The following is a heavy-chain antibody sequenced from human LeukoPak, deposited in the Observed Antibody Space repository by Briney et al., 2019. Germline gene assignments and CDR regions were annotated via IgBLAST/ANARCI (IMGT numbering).Heavy chain of an antibody. CDR2: ISYDGTNK. CDR3: AISTHGDLGSWDY. Sequence: GGSLRLSCTASGFTFSSYGIHWVRQAPGKGLEWVAVISYDGTNKHYADSVKGRFTISRDNSKNTLYLQMNSLRPEDTAVYYCAISTHGDLGSWDYWGQGTLVTVSS. V-gene: IGHV3-30*03. D-gene: IGHD4-17*01. CDR1: GFTFSSYG. J-gene: IGHJ4*02.